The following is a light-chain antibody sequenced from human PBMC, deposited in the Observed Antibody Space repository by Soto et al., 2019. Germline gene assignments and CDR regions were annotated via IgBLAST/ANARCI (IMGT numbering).Light chain of an antibody. CDR1: SSDVGSYNL. V-gene: IGLV2-23*01. CDR2: EGS. Sequence: QSALTQPASVSGSPGQSITISCTGTSSDVGSYNLVSWYQQHPGKAPKLMINEGSKRPSGVSNRFSGSKSGNTASLTISGLQAEDEADYYCCSYAGSSVFGGGTKLTVL. CDR3: CSYAGSSV. J-gene: IGLJ2*01.